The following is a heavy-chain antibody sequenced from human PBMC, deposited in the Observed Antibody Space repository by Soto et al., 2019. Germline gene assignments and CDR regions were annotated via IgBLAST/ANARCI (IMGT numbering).Heavy chain of an antibody. CDR1: GFSFSSYA. J-gene: IGHJ5*02. V-gene: IGHV3-30-3*01. CDR3: AGDMYSSDYLVKWFEP. CDR2: ISHDGINK. Sequence: QVRLVESGGGVVQPGRSLRLSCTASGFSFSSYAMYWFRQPPGKGLEWVAVISHDGINKHYADSVKGRVTVSRDNSNHSLDLQLNSLRGEDPVMYYCAGDMYSSDYLVKWFEPWGQGTLVTVSS. D-gene: IGHD6-19*01.